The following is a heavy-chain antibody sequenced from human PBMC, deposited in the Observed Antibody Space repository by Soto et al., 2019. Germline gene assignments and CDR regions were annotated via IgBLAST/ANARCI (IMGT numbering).Heavy chain of an antibody. CDR1: GFTFSGSA. D-gene: IGHD1-26*01. Sequence: EVQLVESGGGLVQPGGSLKLSCAASGFTFSGSAMHWVRQASGKGLEWVGRIGWKGDNYATTYGASVKGRFTISRDDSTNTAYLQMNSLNTEDTAVYYCTKYSGSASSPAALGQGTLVTVSS. J-gene: IGHJ5*02. CDR2: IGWKGDNYAT. CDR3: TKYSGSASSPAA. V-gene: IGHV3-73*02.